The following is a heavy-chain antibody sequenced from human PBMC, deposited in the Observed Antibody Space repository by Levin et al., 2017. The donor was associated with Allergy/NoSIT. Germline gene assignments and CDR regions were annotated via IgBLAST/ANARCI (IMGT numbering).Heavy chain of an antibody. J-gene: IGHJ3*02. CDR2: ISYDGSNK. CDR1: GFTFSSYA. CDR3: ARSKERGYSYYRDAFDI. V-gene: IGHV3-30*04. Sequence: GESLKISCAASGFTFSSYAMHWVRQAPGKGLEWVAVISYDGSNKYYADSVKGRFTISRDNSKNTLYLQMNSLRAEDTAVYYCARSKERGYSYYRDAFDIWGQGTMVTVSS. D-gene: IGHD5-18*01.